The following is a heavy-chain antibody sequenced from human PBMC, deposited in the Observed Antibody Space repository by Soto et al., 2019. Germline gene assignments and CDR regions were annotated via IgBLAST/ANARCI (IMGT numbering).Heavy chain of an antibody. CDR2: ISGSGGST. Sequence: EVQLLESGGGLVQPGGSLRLSCAASGFTFSSYDMSWVRQAPGKGLEWVSAISGSGGSTYYADSVKGRFTISRDNSKKTLYLQMNGLRAEDTAVYYCAKERGYSYCGDLGQGTLVTVSS. D-gene: IGHD5-18*01. J-gene: IGHJ4*02. V-gene: IGHV3-23*01. CDR3: AKERGYSYCGD. CDR1: GFTFSSYD.